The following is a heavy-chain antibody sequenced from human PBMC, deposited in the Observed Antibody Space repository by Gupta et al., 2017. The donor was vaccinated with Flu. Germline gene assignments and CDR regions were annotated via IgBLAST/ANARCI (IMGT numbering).Heavy chain of an antibody. J-gene: IGHJ3*01. CDR1: ITRDSHN. Sequence: ITRDSHNWGWVRQPPGKGPEWIASMSYTGQTYYNPSLRSRVSISIDTSKNQISLKVRSVNXAXTAVYFXGRFSNSWRAFDVWGHGTVVTVST. CDR3: GRFSNSWRAFDV. D-gene: IGHD4-4*01. V-gene: IGHV4-39*07. CDR2: MSYTGQT.